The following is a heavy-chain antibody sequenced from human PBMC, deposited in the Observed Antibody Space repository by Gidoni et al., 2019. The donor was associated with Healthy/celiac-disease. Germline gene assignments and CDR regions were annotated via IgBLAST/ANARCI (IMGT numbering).Heavy chain of an antibody. CDR1: GYSFTSYW. Sequence: EVQLVQSGAGVKKPGESRKISCKGSGYSFTSYWIGWVRQMPGEGLEWMGIIYPGDSDTRYSPSFQGQVTISDDKSSSTAYLQWSSLKASDTAMYYCARRRPAGCSSTSCYLDVWGKGTTVTVSS. CDR2: IYPGDSDT. CDR3: ARRRPAGCSSTSCYLDV. V-gene: IGHV5-51*01. D-gene: IGHD2-2*01. J-gene: IGHJ6*04.